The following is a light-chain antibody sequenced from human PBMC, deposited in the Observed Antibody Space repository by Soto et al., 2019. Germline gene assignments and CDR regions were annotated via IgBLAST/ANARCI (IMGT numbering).Light chain of an antibody. CDR2: GAS. CDR1: QSVSSN. Sequence: EIVMTLSPATLSVSPGERATLSCRASQSVSSNLAWYQQKPGQAPRLLIYGASTRATGIPARFSGSGSGTEFTLTISSLQSEDFAVYYCQQYNNWPLTFGGGTRWIS. V-gene: IGKV3-15*01. J-gene: IGKJ4*01. CDR3: QQYNNWPLT.